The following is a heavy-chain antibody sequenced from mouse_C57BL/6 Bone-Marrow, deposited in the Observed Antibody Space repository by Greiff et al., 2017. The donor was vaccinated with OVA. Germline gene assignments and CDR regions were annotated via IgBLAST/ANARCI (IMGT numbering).Heavy chain of an antibody. J-gene: IGHJ2*01. CDR1: GYSITSGYY. Sequence: EVQVVESGPGLVKPSQSLSLTCSVTGYSITSGYYWNWIRQFPGNKLEWMGYISYDGSNNYNPSLKNRISITRDTSKNQFFLKLNSVTTEDTATYYCARAWDEDYFDYWGQGTTLTVSS. CDR3: ARAWDEDYFDY. D-gene: IGHD4-1*01. V-gene: IGHV3-6*01. CDR2: ISYDGSN.